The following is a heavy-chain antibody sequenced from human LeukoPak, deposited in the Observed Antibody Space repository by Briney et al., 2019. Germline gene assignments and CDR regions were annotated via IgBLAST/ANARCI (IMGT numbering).Heavy chain of an antibody. CDR2: INPNSGGT. Sequence: GASVKVSCKASGYTFTGYYMHWVRQAPGQGLEWMGWINPNSGGTNYAQKFQGRVTMTRDTSISTAYMELSRLRSDDTAVYYCARDLRGIVVEPAAPFDYWGQGTLVTVSS. D-gene: IGHD2-2*01. V-gene: IGHV1-2*02. CDR1: GYTFTGYY. CDR3: ARDLRGIVVEPAAPFDY. J-gene: IGHJ4*02.